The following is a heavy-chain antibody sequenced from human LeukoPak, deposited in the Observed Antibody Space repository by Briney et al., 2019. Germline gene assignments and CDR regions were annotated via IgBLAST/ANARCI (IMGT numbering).Heavy chain of an antibody. D-gene: IGHD6-6*01. CDR2: IYYSGST. CDR1: GGSISSYY. J-gene: IGHJ5*02. CDR3: ARPAAPFAWFDP. V-gene: IGHV4-59*08. Sequence: SETLSLTCTVSGGSISSYYWSWLRQPPGKGLEWIGYIYYSGSTYYNPSLESRVTISVDTSKNQFSLKLSSVTAADTAVYYCARPAAPFAWFDPWGQGTLVTVSS.